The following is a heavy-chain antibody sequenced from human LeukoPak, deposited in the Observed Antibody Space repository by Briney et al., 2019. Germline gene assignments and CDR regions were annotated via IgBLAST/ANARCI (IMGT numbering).Heavy chain of an antibody. V-gene: IGHV4-31*03. CDR1: GGSISSGGYY. Sequence: SETLSLTCTVSGGSISSGGYYWSWIRQHPGKGLEWIGYIYYSGSTNYNPSLKSRVTISVDTSKNQFSLKLSSVTAADTAVYYCARGGGDYDILTEDYWGQGTLVTVSS. D-gene: IGHD3-9*01. CDR3: ARGGGDYDILTEDY. J-gene: IGHJ4*02. CDR2: IYYSGST.